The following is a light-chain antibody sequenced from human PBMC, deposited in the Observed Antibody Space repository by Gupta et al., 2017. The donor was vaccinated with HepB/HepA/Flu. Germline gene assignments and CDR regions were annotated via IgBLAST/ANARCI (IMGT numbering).Light chain of an antibody. Sequence: EIVMTQSPATLSVSPGERATLSCRASQSVSSNLAWYQQKPGQAPRLLIYGASTRATGIPARFSGSGSGKEFTLTISSRQSEDFAVYYCQQYNNWLSWTFGQGTKVEIK. J-gene: IGKJ1*01. CDR2: GAS. CDR1: QSVSSN. V-gene: IGKV3-15*01. CDR3: QQYNNWLSWT.